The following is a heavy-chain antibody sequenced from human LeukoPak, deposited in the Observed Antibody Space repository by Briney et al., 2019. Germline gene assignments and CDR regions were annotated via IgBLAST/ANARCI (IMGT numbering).Heavy chain of an antibody. Sequence: GRSLRLSCAASGFTFSSYAMHWVRQAPGKGLEWVAVISYDGSNKYYADSVKGRFTISRDNSKNTLYLQMNSLRAEDTAVYYCARDSSGWERDSSDYWGQGTLVTVSS. J-gene: IGHJ4*02. D-gene: IGHD6-19*01. V-gene: IGHV3-30-3*01. CDR3: ARDSSGWERDSSDY. CDR2: ISYDGSNK. CDR1: GFTFSSYA.